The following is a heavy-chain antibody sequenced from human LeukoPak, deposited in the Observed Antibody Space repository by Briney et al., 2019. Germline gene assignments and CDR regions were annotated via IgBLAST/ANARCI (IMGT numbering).Heavy chain of an antibody. J-gene: IGHJ3*02. D-gene: IGHD2-15*01. CDR2: ISGSGGST. CDR1: GFTFSNYA. CDR3: ARDKIVVVVSTTLPDM. Sequence: GGSLRLSCAASGFTFSNYAMSWVRQAPGKGPEWVSAISGSGGSTFYADSVQGRLTISRDNSKNTLYLQLNSLRVEDTAVYYCARDKIVVVVSTTLPDMWGQGTMVTVSS. V-gene: IGHV3-23*01.